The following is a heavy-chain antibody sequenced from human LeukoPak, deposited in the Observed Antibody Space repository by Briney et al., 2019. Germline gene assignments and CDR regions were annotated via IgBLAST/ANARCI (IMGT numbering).Heavy chain of an antibody. J-gene: IGHJ4*02. CDR2: IKSKPDGGAI. CDR1: GFTFSSYT. CDR3: TRDKLELRQFDY. V-gene: IGHV3-15*01. D-gene: IGHD1-26*01. Sequence: GGSLRLSCAASGFTFSSYTMSWVRQAPGKGLEWVGRIKSKPDGGAIDYAAPVKGRFIISRDDSKDMLYLQMNSLKTEDTGVYYCTRDKLELRQFDYWGQGTLVTVSS.